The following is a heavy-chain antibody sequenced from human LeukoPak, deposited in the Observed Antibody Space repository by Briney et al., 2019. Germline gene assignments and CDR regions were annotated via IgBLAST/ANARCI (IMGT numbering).Heavy chain of an antibody. Sequence: ASVKVSCKVSGYTLTELSMHWVRQAPGKGLEWMGGFDPEDGETIYAQKFQGRVTMTEDTSTDTAYMELSSLRSEDTAVYYCATKTEITFGGVIVIPVWGQRTLVTVSS. V-gene: IGHV1-24*01. CDR1: GYTLTELS. CDR2: FDPEDGET. J-gene: IGHJ4*02. D-gene: IGHD3-16*02. CDR3: ATKTEITFGGVIVIPV.